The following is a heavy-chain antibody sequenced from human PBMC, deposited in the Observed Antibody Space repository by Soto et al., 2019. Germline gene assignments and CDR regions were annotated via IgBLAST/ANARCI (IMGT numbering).Heavy chain of an antibody. Sequence: SETMSLTCTVAGGSVSSSSYYWGWIRQPPGKGLEWIGSIYYSGSTYYNPSLKSRVTISVDTSKNQFSLKLSSVTAADTAVYYCARHYSPIVVVPAAIWWFDPWGQGTLVTVSS. J-gene: IGHJ5*02. V-gene: IGHV4-39*01. CDR2: IYYSGST. CDR3: ARHYSPIVVVPAAIWWFDP. CDR1: GGSVSSSSYY. D-gene: IGHD2-2*01.